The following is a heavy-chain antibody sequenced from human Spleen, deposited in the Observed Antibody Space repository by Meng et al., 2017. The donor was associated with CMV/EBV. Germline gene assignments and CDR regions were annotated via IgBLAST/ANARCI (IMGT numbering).Heavy chain of an antibody. CDR2: IYTSGST. Sequence: QVRIQESGPGLVKPSQTLSLTCTVSGGSISSGSYYWSWIRQPAGKGLEWIGRIYTSGSTNYNPSLKSRVTISVDTSKNQFSLKLSSVTAADTAVYYCAQGGGALGSDYWGQGTLVTVSS. D-gene: IGHD2-21*01. J-gene: IGHJ4*02. CDR1: GGSISSGSYY. V-gene: IGHV4-61*02. CDR3: AQGGGALGSDY.